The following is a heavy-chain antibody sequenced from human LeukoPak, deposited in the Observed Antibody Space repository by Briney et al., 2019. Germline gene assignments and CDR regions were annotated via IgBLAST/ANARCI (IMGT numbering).Heavy chain of an antibody. J-gene: IGHJ4*02. D-gene: IGHD4-17*01. CDR3: ARTYGRDLDY. CDR1: GFTFSRYH. V-gene: IGHV3-48*01. Sequence: PGGSLRLSCAASGFTFSRYHMNWVRQAPGKGLEWVSYISIISTTIYYADSVKGRFTISRDDAQNSVYLQMNSLRAEDTAVYYCARTYGRDLDYWGQGTLVFVSS. CDR2: ISIISTTI.